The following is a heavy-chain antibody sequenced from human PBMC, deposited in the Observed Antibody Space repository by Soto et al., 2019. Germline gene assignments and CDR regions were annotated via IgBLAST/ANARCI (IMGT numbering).Heavy chain of an antibody. CDR3: AKSIAAADPDAFDI. CDR2: ISGSGGST. D-gene: IGHD6-13*01. CDR1: GFTFSSYA. Sequence: GSLRLSCAASGFTFSSYAMSWVRKAPGKGLEWVSAISGSGGSTYYADSVKGRFTISRDNSNNTLYLQMNNLIAEDTAVYYCAKSIAAADPDAFDIWGQGTMVTVSS. J-gene: IGHJ3*02. V-gene: IGHV3-23*01.